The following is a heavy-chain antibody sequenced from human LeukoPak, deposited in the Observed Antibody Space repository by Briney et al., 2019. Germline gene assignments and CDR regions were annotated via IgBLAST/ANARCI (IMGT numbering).Heavy chain of an antibody. CDR1: GFTFSNYA. CDR2: ISNNGVST. Sequence: QPGGSLRLSCSASGFTFSNYAMAWVRQAPGKGLEYVSAISNNGVSTYYADSVKGRFTISRDTSNNTLFPQMNSLRTEDTAVYYCARVTLIRGAMSPIDYWGQGTLVTVSS. D-gene: IGHD3-10*01. J-gene: IGHJ4*02. V-gene: IGHV3-64*04. CDR3: ARVTLIRGAMSPIDY.